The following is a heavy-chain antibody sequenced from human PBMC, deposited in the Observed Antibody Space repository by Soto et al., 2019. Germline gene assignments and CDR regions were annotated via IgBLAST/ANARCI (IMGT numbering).Heavy chain of an antibody. CDR1: GFTFSSYA. CDR2: ISGSGGST. J-gene: IGHJ3*02. Sequence: GGSLRLSCVASGFTFSSYAMSWVRRAPGEGLEWVSGISGSGGSTYYADSVKGRFTISRDNSKNTLHLQMNSLRAEDTAVYYCAKRQKVRGIIDDAFDIWGQGTMVTVS. D-gene: IGHD3-10*01. V-gene: IGHV3-23*01. CDR3: AKRQKVRGIIDDAFDI.